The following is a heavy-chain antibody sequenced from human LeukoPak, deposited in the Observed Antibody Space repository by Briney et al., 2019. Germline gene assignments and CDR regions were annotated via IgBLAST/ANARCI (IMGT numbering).Heavy chain of an antibody. CDR1: GFTFSSYA. V-gene: IGHV3-23*01. J-gene: IGHJ4*02. CDR3: AKVPEKCVDDCSGGSCYSFDY. D-gene: IGHD2-15*01. Sequence: GGSLRLSCAASGFTFSSYAMSWVRQAPGKGLEWVSAISGSGGSTYYADSVKGRFTISRDNPKNTLYLQMNSLRAEDTAVYYCAKVPEKCVDDCSGGSCYSFDYWGQGTLVTVSS. CDR2: ISGSGGST.